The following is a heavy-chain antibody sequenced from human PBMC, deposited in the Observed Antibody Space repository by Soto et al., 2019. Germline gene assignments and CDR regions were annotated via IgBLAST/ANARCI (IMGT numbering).Heavy chain of an antibody. J-gene: IGHJ3*02. CDR2: ISYDGSNK. CDR1: GFTFSSYA. CDR3: ARVIVVVTAIDAFDI. D-gene: IGHD2-21*02. V-gene: IGHV3-30*04. Sequence: GESLKISCAASGFTFSSYAMHWVRQAPGKGLEWVAVISYDGSNKYYADSVKGRFTISRDNSKNTLYLQMNSLRAEDTAVYYCARVIVVVTAIDAFDIWGQGTMVTVSS.